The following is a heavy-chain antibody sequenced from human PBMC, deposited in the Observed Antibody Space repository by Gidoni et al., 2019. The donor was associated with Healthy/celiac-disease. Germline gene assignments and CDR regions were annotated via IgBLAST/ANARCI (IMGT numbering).Heavy chain of an antibody. CDR3: AKDTYYDSSGRIPN. V-gene: IGHV3-9*01. D-gene: IGHD3-22*01. J-gene: IGHJ4*02. CDR1: GFTFDDYA. Sequence: EVQLVESGGGLVQPGRSLRLSCAASGFTFDDYAMHWVRQAPGKGLEWVSGISWNSGSIGYADSVKGRFTISRDNAKNSLYLQMNSLRAEDTALYYCAKDTYYDSSGRIPNWGQGTLVTVSS. CDR2: ISWNSGSI.